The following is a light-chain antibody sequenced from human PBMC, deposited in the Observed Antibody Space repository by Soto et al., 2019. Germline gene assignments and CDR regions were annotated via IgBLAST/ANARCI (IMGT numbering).Light chain of an antibody. CDR1: ESISKW. J-gene: IGKJ1*01. Sequence: DIQMTQSPSILSASVGDRVTITCRASESISKWLVWYQQKPGKAPHLIIYKASVLESGVPSRFSGSGSGTEFTLTIDSLQPDDFATYYCQHYETYPVTFGQGTKVEIK. V-gene: IGKV1-5*03. CDR2: KAS. CDR3: QHYETYPVT.